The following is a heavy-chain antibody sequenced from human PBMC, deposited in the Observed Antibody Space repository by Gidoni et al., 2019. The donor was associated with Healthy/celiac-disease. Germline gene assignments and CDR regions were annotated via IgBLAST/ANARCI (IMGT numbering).Heavy chain of an antibody. CDR3: AREPRAEGVVVPAATRRMDV. V-gene: IGHV1-18*01. CDR2: ISASNGNT. Sequence: QVQLVQSGAEVKKPGASVKVSCKTSGYTFTSYGLSWVRQAPGQGLEWMGWISASNGNTNYAQKLQGRVTMTTDTSTSTAYMELRSLRSDDTAVYYCAREPRAEGVVVPAATRRMDVWGKGTTVTVSS. CDR1: GYTFTSYG. J-gene: IGHJ6*03. D-gene: IGHD2-2*01.